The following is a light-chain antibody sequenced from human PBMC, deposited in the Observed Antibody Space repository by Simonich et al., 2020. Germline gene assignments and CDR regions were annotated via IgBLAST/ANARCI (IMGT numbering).Light chain of an antibody. CDR1: SSDVGGYNY. CDR2: EVS. Sequence: QSALTQPPSASGSPGQSVTISCTGTSSDVGGYNYVSWYQQHPGHAPKLMISEVSKRPSGVPDRFSGSKSGNTASLTVSGLQAEDEADYYCSSYAGSNNWVFGGGTKLTVL. V-gene: IGLV2-8*01. CDR3: SSYAGSNNWV. J-gene: IGLJ2*01.